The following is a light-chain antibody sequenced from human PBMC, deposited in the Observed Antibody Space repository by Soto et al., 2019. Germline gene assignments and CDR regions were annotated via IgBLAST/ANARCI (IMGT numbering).Light chain of an antibody. V-gene: IGKV3-20*01. CDR2: GAS. J-gene: IGKJ2*01. CDR1: QSVSSNY. CDR3: QQYGSSLYT. Sequence: EIVLTQSPGTLSLSPGERASLSCRASQSVSSNYLAWYQQRPGQAPRLLIYGASSRATGIADRFSGSGSGTDFTLTISRLEPEYFAVYYCQQYGSSLYTFGQGTKLEIK.